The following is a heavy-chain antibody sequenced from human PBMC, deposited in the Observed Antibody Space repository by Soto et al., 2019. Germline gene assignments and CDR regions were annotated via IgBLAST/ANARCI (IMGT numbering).Heavy chain of an antibody. CDR1: GFTFSTYA. D-gene: IGHD3-10*01. V-gene: IGHV3-30-3*01. CDR2: ISYDGGNK. Sequence: GGSLRLSCAASGFTFSTYAMHWVRQAPGKGLGWVAVISYDGGNKYYADSVKGRFTISRDNSKNTLYVQMNSLKASDTAMYYCARHPSPWFGDLWGQGTLVTVSS. J-gene: IGHJ4*02. CDR3: ARHPSPWFGDL.